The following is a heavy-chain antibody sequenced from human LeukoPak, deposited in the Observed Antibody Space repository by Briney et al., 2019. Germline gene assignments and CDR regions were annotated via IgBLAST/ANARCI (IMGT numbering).Heavy chain of an antibody. D-gene: IGHD6-19*01. J-gene: IGHJ4*02. Sequence: SETLSLTCTVSGGSISSYYWSWIRQPPGKGLERIGYIYYSGSTNYNPSLKSRVTISVDTSKNRFSLKLSSVTAADTAVYYCARILSSGWKDYWGQGTLVTVSS. CDR1: GGSISSYY. CDR3: ARILSSGWKDY. V-gene: IGHV4-59*08. CDR2: IYYSGST.